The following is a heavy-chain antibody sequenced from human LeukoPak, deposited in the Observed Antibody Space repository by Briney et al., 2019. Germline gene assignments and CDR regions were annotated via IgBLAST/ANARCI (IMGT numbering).Heavy chain of an antibody. CDR2: FDPEDGET. CDR3: ATHTISGVVTYASLI. D-gene: IGHD3-3*01. CDR1: GYTAIELS. V-gene: IGHV1-24*01. Sequence: AASVNVSCKLSGYTAIELSMHWVRQVPGKGLEWMGGFDPEDGETKYAQKFQGRVTMTEDTSTDTAYMELSRLTSEDTAVYYCATHTISGVVTYASLIWGRGTLVTVSS. J-gene: IGHJ3*02.